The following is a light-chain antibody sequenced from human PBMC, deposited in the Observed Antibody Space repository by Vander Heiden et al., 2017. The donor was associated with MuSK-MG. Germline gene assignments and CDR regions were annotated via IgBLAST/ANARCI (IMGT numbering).Light chain of an antibody. Sequence: DIQMTQSPSTLSASVADRVTITCRASQSISSWLAWYQQKPGKAPKLLIYKGSTLESGVPSRFSGSGSGTEFTLTISSLQPDDFASYYCQQYNSYGWTFGQGTKVEIK. CDR1: QSISSW. J-gene: IGKJ1*01. V-gene: IGKV1-5*03. CDR2: KGS. CDR3: QQYNSYGWT.